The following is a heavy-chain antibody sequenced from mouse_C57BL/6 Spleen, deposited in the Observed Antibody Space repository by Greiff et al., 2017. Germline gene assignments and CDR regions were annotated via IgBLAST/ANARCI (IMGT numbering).Heavy chain of an antibody. CDR2: IDPSDSYT. CDR3: ASGYHAMDY. Sequence: QVQLQQPGAELVKPGASVKLSCKASGYTFPSYWMQWVKQRPGQGLEWIGEIDPSDSYTNYNQKFKGKATLTVDTSSSTAYMQLSSLTSEDSAVYYCASGYHAMDYWGQGTSVTVSS. D-gene: IGHD3-2*02. V-gene: IGHV1-50*01. J-gene: IGHJ4*01. CDR1: GYTFPSYW.